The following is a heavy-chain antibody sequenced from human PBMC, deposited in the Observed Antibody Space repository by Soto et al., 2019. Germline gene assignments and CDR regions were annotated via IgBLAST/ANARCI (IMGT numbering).Heavy chain of an antibody. CDR1: GGTFRSYA. Sequence: SVKVSCKASGGTFRSYAISWVRQAPGQGLEWMGGIIPIFGTANYAQKFQGRVTITADESTSTAYMELSSLRSEDTAVYYCARENNLGYCSSTSCLHNWFDPWGQGTLVTVSS. V-gene: IGHV1-69*13. D-gene: IGHD2-2*01. CDR2: IIPIFGTA. CDR3: ARENNLGYCSSTSCLHNWFDP. J-gene: IGHJ5*02.